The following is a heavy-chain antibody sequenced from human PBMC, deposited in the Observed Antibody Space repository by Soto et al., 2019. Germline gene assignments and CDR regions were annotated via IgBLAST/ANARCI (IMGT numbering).Heavy chain of an antibody. CDR3: ASLGGGATSWCFGY. CDR1: GGSITGYY. V-gene: IGHV4-59*01. Sequence: QVQLQESGPGLVKPSETLSLSCTVSGGSITGYYWSWIRQPPGKGLEWIGYIYYSGNTNYNPFLKGRVTMSLDTSRNQFSLRLTSVTAADTAVYYCASLGGGATSWCFGYWGQGTLVTVSS. J-gene: IGHJ4*02. CDR2: IYYSGNT. D-gene: IGHD2-2*01.